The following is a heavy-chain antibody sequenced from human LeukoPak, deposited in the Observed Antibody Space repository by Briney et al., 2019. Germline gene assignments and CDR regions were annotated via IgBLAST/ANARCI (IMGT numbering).Heavy chain of an antibody. D-gene: IGHD6-13*01. J-gene: IGHJ4*02. CDR3: ARTIAAAANDY. CDR2: VYYSGST. CDR1: GGSISGSTYY. Sequence: SETLSLTCTVSGGSISGSTYYWGWIRQPPGKGLEWIGSVYYSGSTYYNPSLKSRVTISVDTSKNQFSLKLTSVTAADTAVYYCARTIAAAANDYWGQGTLVTVSS. V-gene: IGHV4-39*07.